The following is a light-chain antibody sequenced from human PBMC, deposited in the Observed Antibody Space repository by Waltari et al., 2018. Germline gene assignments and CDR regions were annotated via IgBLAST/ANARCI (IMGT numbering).Light chain of an antibody. Sequence: QSVLTQPPSASGTPGQRVTISCSGSSSNIGSNYVYWYQQLPGTAPKLLIYRNSQRPSGVPGRFSGSKSGTSASLAISGLRSEDEADYYCASWDDSLSVVFGGGTKLTVL. V-gene: IGLV1-47*01. CDR3: ASWDDSLSVV. CDR1: SSNIGSNY. CDR2: RNS. J-gene: IGLJ2*01.